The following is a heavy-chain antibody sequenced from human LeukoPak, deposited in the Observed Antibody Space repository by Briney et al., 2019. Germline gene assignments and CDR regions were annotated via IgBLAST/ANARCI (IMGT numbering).Heavy chain of an antibody. CDR1: GFTFSSYA. V-gene: IGHV3-23*01. D-gene: IGHD3-22*01. J-gene: IGHJ4*02. Sequence: GALRLSCAASGFTFSSYAMSWVRQAPGKGLEWVSAISGSGGSTYYADSVKGRFTISRDNSKNTLYLQKNSLRAEDTAVYYCAKDPEAYYYDSSGFPLGYWGQGTLVTVSS. CDR2: ISGSGGST. CDR3: AKDPEAYYYDSSGFPLGY.